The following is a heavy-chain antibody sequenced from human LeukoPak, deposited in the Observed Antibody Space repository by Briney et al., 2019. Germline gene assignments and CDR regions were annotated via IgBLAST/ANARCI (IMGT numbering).Heavy chain of an antibody. CDR3: ARDRDFPPGMDV. Sequence: GASVKVSCKASGGTFSSYAISWVRQAPGQGLEWMGGIIPIFGTANYAQKFQGRVTITADESTSTAYMELSSLRAEDTAVYYCARDRDFPPGMDVWGQGTTVTVSS. D-gene: IGHD3-10*01. J-gene: IGHJ6*02. V-gene: IGHV1-69*13. CDR1: GGTFSSYA. CDR2: IIPIFGTA.